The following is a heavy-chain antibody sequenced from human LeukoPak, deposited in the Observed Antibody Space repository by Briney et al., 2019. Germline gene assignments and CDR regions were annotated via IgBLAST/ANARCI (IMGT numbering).Heavy chain of an antibody. CDR1: GYTFTSYG. D-gene: IGHD1-26*01. CDR2: ISAYSGNT. J-gene: IGHJ4*02. V-gene: IGHV1-18*01. CDR3: ARLSGSYYRNYFDY. Sequence: ASVKVSCKASGYTFTSYGISWVRQAPGQGREWMGWISAYSGNTNYAQKLQGRVTMTTDTSTSTAYMELRSLRSDDTAMYYCARLSGSYYRNYFDYWGQGTLVTVSS.